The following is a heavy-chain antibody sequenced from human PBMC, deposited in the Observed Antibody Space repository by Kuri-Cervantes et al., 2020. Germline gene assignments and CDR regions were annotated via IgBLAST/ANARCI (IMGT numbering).Heavy chain of an antibody. D-gene: IGHD3-9*01. Sequence: ASVKVSCKASGYTFTSYYMHWVRQAPGQGLEWMGIINPSGGSTSYAQKFQGRVTMTRDTSTSTVYMELSSLRSEDTAVYYCARGLRYFDWLSKNDPWFDPWGQGTLVTVSS. J-gene: IGHJ5*02. CDR2: INPSGGST. CDR3: ARGLRYFDWLSKNDPWFDP. CDR1: GYTFTSYY. V-gene: IGHV1-46*01.